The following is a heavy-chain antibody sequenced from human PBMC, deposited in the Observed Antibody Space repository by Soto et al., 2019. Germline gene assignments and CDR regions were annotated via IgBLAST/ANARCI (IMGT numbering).Heavy chain of an antibody. Sequence: GESLKISCKGSGYSFTSYWIAWVRQMPGKGLEWMGIIYPGDSATRYSPSFQGQVTISADKSISTAYMELSSLRSEDTAVYYCARVATMAPNNWFDPWGQGTLVTVSS. CDR3: ARVATMAPNNWFDP. D-gene: IGHD3-10*01. CDR2: IYPGDSAT. J-gene: IGHJ5*02. CDR1: GYSFTSYW. V-gene: IGHV5-51*01.